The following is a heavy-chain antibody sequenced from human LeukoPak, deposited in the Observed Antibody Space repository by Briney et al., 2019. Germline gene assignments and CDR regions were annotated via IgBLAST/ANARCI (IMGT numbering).Heavy chain of an antibody. Sequence: GASVKVSCKASGYTFTSYGISWVRQAPGQGLEWMGWINPNSGGTNYAQKFQGRVTMTRDTSISTAYMELSRMRSDDTAVYYCARSSVVPADHYYYMDVWGKGTTVTVSS. J-gene: IGHJ6*03. CDR1: GYTFTSYG. CDR2: INPNSGGT. D-gene: IGHD2-2*01. V-gene: IGHV1-2*02. CDR3: ARSSVVPADHYYYMDV.